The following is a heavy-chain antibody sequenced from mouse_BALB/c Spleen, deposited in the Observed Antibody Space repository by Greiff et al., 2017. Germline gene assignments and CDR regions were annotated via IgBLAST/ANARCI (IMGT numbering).Heavy chain of an antibody. CDR1: GYTFSSYW. Sequence: QVQLQQSGAELMKPGASVKISCKATGYTFSSYWIEWVKQRPGHGLEWIGEILPGSGSTNYNEKFKGKATFTADTSSNTAYMQLSSLTSEDSAVYYCARSWGGYYDYDDYWGQGTTLTVSS. V-gene: IGHV1-9*01. CDR3: ARSWGGYYDYDDY. J-gene: IGHJ2*01. D-gene: IGHD2-4*01. CDR2: ILPGSGST.